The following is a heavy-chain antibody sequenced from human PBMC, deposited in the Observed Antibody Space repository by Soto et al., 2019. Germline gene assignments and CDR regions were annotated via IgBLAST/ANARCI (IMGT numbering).Heavy chain of an antibody. CDR2: IYYSGST. V-gene: IGHV4-39*01. CDR1: GGSISSSSYY. Sequence: QLQLQESGPGLVKPSETLSLTCTVSGGSISSSSYYWGWIRQPPGKGLEWIGSIYYSGSTYYNPSLTSRVTISVDTSKNQFSLKLSSVTAADTAVYYCARHGNEDIVVVPAAINWFDPWGQGTLVTVSS. J-gene: IGHJ5*02. D-gene: IGHD2-2*01. CDR3: ARHGNEDIVVVPAAINWFDP.